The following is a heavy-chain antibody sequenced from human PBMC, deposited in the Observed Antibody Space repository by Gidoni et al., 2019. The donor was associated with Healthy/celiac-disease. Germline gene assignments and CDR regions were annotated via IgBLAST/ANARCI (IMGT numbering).Heavy chain of an antibody. V-gene: IGHV3-23*01. CDR2: ISGSGGST. D-gene: IGHD6-25*01. J-gene: IGHJ3*02. CDR1: GFPFSSYA. CDR3: AKVHGIAPGKKGI. Sequence: EVQLLESGGGLVQPGGSLRLSCPPSGFPFSSYAMSWVRQAPGKGLEWVSAISGSGGSTYYADSVKGRFTISRDNAKNTLYLQMNSLRAEDTAVYYCAKVHGIAPGKKGIWGQGTMVTVSS.